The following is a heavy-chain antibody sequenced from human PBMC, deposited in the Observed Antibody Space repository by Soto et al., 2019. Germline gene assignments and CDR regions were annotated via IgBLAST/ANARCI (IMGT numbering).Heavy chain of an antibody. J-gene: IGHJ4*02. CDR2: VIPVLGMT. Sequence: GASVKVSCKPSGHTFSSYTISWVRQAPGQGLEWMGGVIPVLGMTYYAQKFQDRLMIITDKSSITAYMDLSSLTSEDTAVYYCTAGVAVPRIFDFWGQGTRVTVPQ. CDR3: TAGVAVPRIFDF. D-gene: IGHD2-2*01. CDR1: GHTFSSYT. V-gene: IGHV1-69*10.